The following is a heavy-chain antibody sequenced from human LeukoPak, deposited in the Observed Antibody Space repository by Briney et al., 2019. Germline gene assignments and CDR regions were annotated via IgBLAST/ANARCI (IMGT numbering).Heavy chain of an antibody. Sequence: GASVKVSCKASGYTFTDYYIHWLQQAPGKGLEWLGRIDPEDGEAIHSEKFQGRVTIIADTSTDAAYMELSSLRSEDTAVYFCAREELRLGELSFDFWGQGTLVTVSS. V-gene: IGHV1-69-2*01. CDR1: GYTFTDYY. CDR2: IDPEDGEA. CDR3: AREELRLGELSFDF. J-gene: IGHJ4*02. D-gene: IGHD3-16*02.